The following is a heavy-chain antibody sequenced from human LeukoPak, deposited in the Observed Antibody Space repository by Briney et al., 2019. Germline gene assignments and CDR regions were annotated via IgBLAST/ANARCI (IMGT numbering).Heavy chain of an antibody. D-gene: IGHD6-19*01. CDR3: ARWGGAVAGTSAFDI. CDR1: GGSISSSSYY. J-gene: IGHJ3*02. Sequence: NASETLSLTCTVSGGSISSSSYYWGWIRQPPGKGLEWIGSIYYSGSTYYNPSLKSRVTISVDTSKNQFSLKLSSVTAADTAVYYCARWGGAVAGTSAFDIWGQGTMVTVSS. V-gene: IGHV4-39*07. CDR2: IYYSGST.